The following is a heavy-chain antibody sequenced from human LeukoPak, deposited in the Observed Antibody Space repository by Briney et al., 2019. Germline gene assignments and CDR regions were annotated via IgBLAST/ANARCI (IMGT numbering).Heavy chain of an antibody. J-gene: IGHJ4*02. CDR3: ARVSDDFWSGYYSFDY. V-gene: IGHV1-18*01. Sequence: ASVKVSCKASGYTFTSYGISWVRQAPGQGLEWMGWISAYNGNTNYAQKLQGRVTMTTDTYTSTAYMELRSLRSDDTAVYYCARVSDDFWSGYYSFDYWRQGTLVTVSS. CDR1: GYTFTSYG. D-gene: IGHD3-3*01. CDR2: ISAYNGNT.